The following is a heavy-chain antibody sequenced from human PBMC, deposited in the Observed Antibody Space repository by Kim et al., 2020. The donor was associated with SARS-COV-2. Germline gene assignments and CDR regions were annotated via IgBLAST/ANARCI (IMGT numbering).Heavy chain of an antibody. J-gene: IGHJ6*02. CDR1: GGSISSYY. D-gene: IGHD3-10*01. CDR3: ARSSTMVRGVPALYYYYGMDV. Sequence: SETLSLTCTVSGGSISSYYWSWIRQPPGKGLEWIGYIYYSGSTNYNPSLKSRVTISVDTSKNQFSLKLSSVTAADTAVYYCARSSTMVRGVPALYYYYGMDVWGQGTTVTVSS. V-gene: IGHV4-59*13. CDR2: IYYSGST.